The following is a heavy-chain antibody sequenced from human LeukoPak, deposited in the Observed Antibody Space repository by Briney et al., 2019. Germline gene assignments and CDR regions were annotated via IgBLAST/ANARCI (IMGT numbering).Heavy chain of an antibody. V-gene: IGHV1-2*02. Sequence: ASVKVSCKASGYTFTGYYMHWVGQAPGQALEWIGWINPNSVCTNYVQKFHRRVTMTSDTSISTAYIELSRLRSHDTAVYYCARETPHMYQLLSPIHYLDPWGEGNPVTVSS. CDR1: GYTFTGYY. CDR2: INPNSVCT. CDR3: ARETPHMYQLLSPIHYLDP. J-gene: IGHJ5*02. D-gene: IGHD2-2*01.